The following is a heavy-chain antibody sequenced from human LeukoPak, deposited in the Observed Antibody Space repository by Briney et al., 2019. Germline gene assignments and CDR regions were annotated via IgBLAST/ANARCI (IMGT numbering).Heavy chain of an antibody. J-gene: IGHJ6*02. Sequence: GGSLRLSCAASGFTFSSYGMHRVRQAPGKGLEWVAFIRYDGSNKYYADSVKGRFTISRDNSKNTLYLQMNSLRAEDTAVYYCARFSGSGSYYPPPGSYGMDVWGQGTTVTVSS. CDR1: GFTFSSYG. D-gene: IGHD3-10*01. CDR3: ARFSGSGSYYPPPGSYGMDV. V-gene: IGHV3-30*02. CDR2: IRYDGSNK.